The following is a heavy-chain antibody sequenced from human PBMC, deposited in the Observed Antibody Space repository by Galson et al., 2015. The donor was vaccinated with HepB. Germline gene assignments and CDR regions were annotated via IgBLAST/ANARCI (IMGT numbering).Heavy chain of an antibody. D-gene: IGHD3-10*01. J-gene: IGHJ3*02. V-gene: IGHV3-33*01. CDR3: ARYQSSQGVTKYQNAFDI. CDR1: GFTFSSYG. CDR2: IWYDGSNK. Sequence: SLRLSCAASGFTFSSYGMHWVRQAPGKGLEWVAVIWYDGSNKYYADSVKGRFTISRDNSKNTLYLQMNSLRAEDTAVYYCARYQSSQGVTKYQNAFDIWGQGTMVTVSS.